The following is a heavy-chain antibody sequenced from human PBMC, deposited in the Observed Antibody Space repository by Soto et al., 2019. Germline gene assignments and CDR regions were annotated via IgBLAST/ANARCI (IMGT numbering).Heavy chain of an antibody. Sequence: QVQLQESGPGLVKPSQTLSLTCSVSGGSISSDGYYWSWIRHHAGEGLEWIGYIYYSGSTYYNPSLKSRVTISVDTSKNQFSLKLSSVTAADTAVYYCESFTQGFPIPAPTQFDYWGQGTLVTVSS. V-gene: IGHV4-31*03. CDR3: ESFTQGFPIPAPTQFDY. D-gene: IGHD2-21*01. J-gene: IGHJ4*02. CDR2: IYYSGST. CDR1: GGSISSDGYY.